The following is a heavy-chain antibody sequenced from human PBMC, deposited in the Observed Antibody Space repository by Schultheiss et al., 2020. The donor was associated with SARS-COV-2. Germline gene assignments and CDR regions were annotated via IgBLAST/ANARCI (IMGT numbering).Heavy chain of an antibody. J-gene: IGHJ4*02. CDR2: IKQDGSEK. CDR1: GFTFSSYW. D-gene: IGHD5-18*01. CDR3: AKAYTAMAKTFDY. Sequence: GGSLRLSCAASGFTFSSYWMSWVRQAPGKGLEWVANIKQDGSEKYYVDSVKGRFTISRDKGKNSLYLQMNSLREEDTALYYCAKAYTAMAKTFDYWGQGTLVTVSS. V-gene: IGHV3-7*03.